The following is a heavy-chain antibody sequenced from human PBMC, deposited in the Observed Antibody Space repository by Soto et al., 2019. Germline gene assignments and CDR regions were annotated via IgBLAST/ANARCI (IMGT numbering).Heavy chain of an antibody. Sequence: PSETLSLTCTVSGGSMTTYYWSWIRQPPGKGLEWIGDVYSSGSTDYNPSLKSRVTISVDTSNNQFSLKLSSVTTADTAVYYCARSTWNYYHYWGQGTLVTVSS. CDR2: VYSSGST. CDR3: ARSTWNYYHY. V-gene: IGHV4-59*01. J-gene: IGHJ4*02. CDR1: GGSMTTYY. D-gene: IGHD1-7*01.